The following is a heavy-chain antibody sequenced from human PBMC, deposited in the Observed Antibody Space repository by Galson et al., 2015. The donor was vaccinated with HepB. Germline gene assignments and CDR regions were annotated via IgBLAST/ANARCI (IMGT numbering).Heavy chain of an antibody. CDR2: INGDESVT. D-gene: IGHD6-25*01. CDR1: GFTFTNYW. J-gene: IGHJ4*02. Sequence: SLRLSCAASGFTFTNYWMHWVRQAPGKGLVWVSRINGDESVTNYADSVKGRFTISRDNAKNTVYLQMNSLRAEDTAVYYCARAGSGRGGLYYFDYWGQGALVSVSS. V-gene: IGHV3-74*01. CDR3: ARAGSGRGGLYYFDY.